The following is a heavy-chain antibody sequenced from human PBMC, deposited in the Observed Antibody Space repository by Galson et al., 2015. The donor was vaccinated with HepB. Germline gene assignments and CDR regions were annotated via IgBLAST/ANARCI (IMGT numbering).Heavy chain of an antibody. CDR1: GFSFSLYD. J-gene: IGHJ4*02. Sequence: SLRLSCAASGFSFSLYDMSWVRQAPGKGLEWVSAITSSGGSAYYADFVKGRFNMSRDHSKSTLYLEMNSLRDEDTAIYYCAKHSPLFDYWGQGTLVTVSS. CDR2: ITSSGGSA. CDR3: AKHSPLFDY. V-gene: IGHV3-23*01. D-gene: IGHD2-21*01.